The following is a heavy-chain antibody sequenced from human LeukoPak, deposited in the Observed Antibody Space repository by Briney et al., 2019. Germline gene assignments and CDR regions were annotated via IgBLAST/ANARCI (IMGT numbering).Heavy chain of an antibody. J-gene: IGHJ4*02. D-gene: IGHD2-21*02. CDR3: ARAEVVTATLFDY. Sequence: SETLSLTCTVSGGSISSGGYYWSWIRQHPGEGLEWIGYIYYSGSTYYNPSLKSRVTISVDTSKNQFSLKLSSVTAADTAVYYCARAEVVTATLFDYWGQGTLVTVSS. V-gene: IGHV4-31*03. CDR1: GGSISSGGYY. CDR2: IYYSGST.